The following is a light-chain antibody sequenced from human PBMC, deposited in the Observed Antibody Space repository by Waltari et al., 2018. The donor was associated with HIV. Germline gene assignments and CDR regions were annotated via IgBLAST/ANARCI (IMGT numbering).Light chain of an antibody. V-gene: IGLV1-44*01. CDR3: AVWGDSLNGPV. CDR1: SPNIGSNT. J-gene: IGLJ2*01. CDR2: SNN. Sequence: QSVLTQPPSASGTPGQRVTIPCSGSSPNIGSNTVNWYQQLPGTAPKLLIYSNNQRPSGVPDRFSGSKSGTSASLAISGLQSEDEADYYCAVWGDSLNGPVFGGGTKLTVL.